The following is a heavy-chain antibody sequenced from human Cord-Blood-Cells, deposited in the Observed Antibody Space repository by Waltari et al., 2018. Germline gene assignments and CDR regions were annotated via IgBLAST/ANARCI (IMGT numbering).Heavy chain of an antibody. J-gene: IGHJ3*02. D-gene: IGHD3-10*01. Sequence: QVQLVQSGAQVKKPGSSVKVSCKASGGTFSSYAISWVRQAPGQGLEWMGGIIPIFGTANYAQKFQGRVTITADESTSTAYMELSSLRSEDTAVYYCARDRYGSGSYGSFAFDIWGQGTMVTVSS. CDR2: IIPIFGTA. CDR1: GGTFSSYA. V-gene: IGHV1-69*01. CDR3: ARDRYGSGSYGSFAFDI.